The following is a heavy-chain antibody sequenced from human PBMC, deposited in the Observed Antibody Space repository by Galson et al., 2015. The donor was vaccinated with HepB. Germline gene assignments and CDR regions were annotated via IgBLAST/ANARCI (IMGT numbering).Heavy chain of an antibody. V-gene: IGHV3-23*01. CDR1: GFTFSSYA. J-gene: IGHJ4*02. Sequence: SLRLSCAASGFTFSSYAMSWVRQAPGKGLEWVSAISASGGTTHYADSVKGRFTISRDNSRNTLYLQMNSLRADDTAIYYCAKAPSAYSAYDRWGQGTLVTVSS. CDR2: ISASGGTT. CDR3: AKAPSAYSAYDR. D-gene: IGHD5-12*01.